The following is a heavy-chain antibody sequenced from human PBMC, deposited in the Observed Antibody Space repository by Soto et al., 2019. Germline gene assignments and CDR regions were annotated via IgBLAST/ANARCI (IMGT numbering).Heavy chain of an antibody. V-gene: IGHV3-7*01. CDR2: IKQDGSEK. Sequence: PGGSLRLSCAASGFTFSRYWMSWGRQAPGKGLEWVANIKQDGSEKYYVDSVKGRFTISRDNAKNSLYLQMNSLRAEDTAVYYCAREVLRYFDWAPLYYCMDVWGKGTTVTVSS. CDR3: AREVLRYFDWAPLYYCMDV. J-gene: IGHJ6*03. CDR1: GFTFSRYW. D-gene: IGHD3-9*01.